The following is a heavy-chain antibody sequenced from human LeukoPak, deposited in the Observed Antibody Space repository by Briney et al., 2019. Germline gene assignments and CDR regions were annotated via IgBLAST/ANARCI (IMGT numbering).Heavy chain of an antibody. CDR3: AKDGVVTITFDY. Sequence: GGSLRLSCTASGFTFSSYAMSWVRQAPGKGLEWVSVISGSGGSTYYGDSVKGRFTISRDNSKNTLYPQMNSLRAGDTAVYYCAKDGVVTITFDYWGQGTLVTVSS. J-gene: IGHJ4*02. D-gene: IGHD3-16*01. CDR1: GFTFSSYA. CDR2: ISGSGGST. V-gene: IGHV3-23*01.